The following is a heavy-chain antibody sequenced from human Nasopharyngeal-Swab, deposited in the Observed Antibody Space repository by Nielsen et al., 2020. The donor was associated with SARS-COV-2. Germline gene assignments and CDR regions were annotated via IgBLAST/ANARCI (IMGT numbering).Heavy chain of an antibody. CDR1: GGSISSSNW. V-gene: IGHV4-4*02. CDR3: ARVLAERAYYDFWSGYSDYYYGMDV. D-gene: IGHD3-3*01. CDR2: IYHSGST. Sequence: SETLSLTCAVSGGSISSSNWWSWVRQPPGKGLEWIGKIYHSGSTNYNPSLKSRVTISVDKSKNQFSLKLSSVTAADTAVYYCARVLAERAYYDFWSGYSDYYYGMDVWGQGTTVTVSS. J-gene: IGHJ6*02.